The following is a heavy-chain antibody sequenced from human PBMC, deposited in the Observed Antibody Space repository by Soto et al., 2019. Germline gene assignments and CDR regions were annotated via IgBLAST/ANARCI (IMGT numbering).Heavy chain of an antibody. J-gene: IGHJ4*02. CDR1: GGSISSYY. V-gene: IGHV4-59*12. D-gene: IGHD1-26*01. CDR2: IYHSGST. CDR3: ARSNSGNYYEVFDY. Sequence: SETLSLTCTVSGGSISSYYWSWIRQPPGKGLEWIGYIYHSGSTNYNPSLKSRVTISVDKSKDQFSLKLSSVTAADTALYYCARSNSGNYYEVFDYWGQGTLVTVSS.